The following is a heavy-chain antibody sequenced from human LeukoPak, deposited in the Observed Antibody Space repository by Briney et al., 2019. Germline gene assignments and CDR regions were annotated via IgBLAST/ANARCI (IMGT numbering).Heavy chain of an antibody. CDR1: GFTFSSHS. J-gene: IGHJ4*02. D-gene: IGHD6-13*01. CDR2: ISSSSSYI. V-gene: IGHV3-21*01. CDR3: ARNSAGKSGYYFDY. Sequence: GGSLRLSCAASGFTFSSHSMNWVRQAPGKGLEWVSSISSSSSYIYYADSVKGRFTISRDNAKNSLYLQMNSLRAEDTAVYYCARNSAGKSGYYFDYWGQGTLVTVSS.